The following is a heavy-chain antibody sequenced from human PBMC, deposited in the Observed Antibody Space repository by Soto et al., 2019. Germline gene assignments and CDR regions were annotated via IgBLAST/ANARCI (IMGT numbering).Heavy chain of an antibody. CDR3: ATLECGSTSCYGGGWFDP. D-gene: IGHD2-2*01. J-gene: IGHJ5*02. CDR2: VSHSGVT. V-gene: IGHV4-34*01. Sequence: QVKLQQWGAGLLKPSETLSLSCAVHGGSLTDHFWTWIRQSPGKGLEWIGDVSHSGVTDYNPSLVSRVIISVDSSKSQLSLKLSSVTAADSAVYYCATLECGSTSCYGGGWFDPWGQGTLVTVSS. CDR1: GGSLTDHF.